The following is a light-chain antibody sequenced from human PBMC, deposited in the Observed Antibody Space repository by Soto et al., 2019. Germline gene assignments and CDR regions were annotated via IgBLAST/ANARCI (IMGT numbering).Light chain of an antibody. Sequence: EIVMTQSPATLSVSPGERATLSCRASQSVRSNLAWYQQKPGQAPRLLIYDASTRATGIPARISGSGSGTEFTLTISSLQSEDFAVYYCQQYNNWRTFGQGNKVDIK. CDR3: QQYNNWRT. CDR2: DAS. CDR1: QSVRSN. V-gene: IGKV3-15*01. J-gene: IGKJ1*01.